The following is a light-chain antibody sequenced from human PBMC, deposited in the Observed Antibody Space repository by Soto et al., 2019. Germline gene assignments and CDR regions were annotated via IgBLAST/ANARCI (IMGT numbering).Light chain of an antibody. J-gene: IGKJ4*01. CDR3: QQYGTSPLT. Sequence: EIVLTQSPGTLSLSPGERATLSCSASQSVSSSYLAWYQQKPGQAPRLLIYGAANRATGIPDRFSGSGSGTDFTLTISRLEAEDFAVYYCQQYGTSPLTFGGGTEVEIK. V-gene: IGKV3-20*01. CDR1: QSVSSSY. CDR2: GAA.